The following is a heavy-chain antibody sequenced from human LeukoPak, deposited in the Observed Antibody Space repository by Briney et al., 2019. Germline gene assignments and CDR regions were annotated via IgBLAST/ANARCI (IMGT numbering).Heavy chain of an antibody. CDR1: GFTFSGFW. Sequence: PGGSLRLSCAASGFTFSGFWMSWVRQAPGKGLEWVANIKQDATEKYYIDSVKGRFTISRDNVQNSLYLQMDSLRVEDTAVYYCARDRSVGLFDYWGQGTLVTVSS. CDR3: ARDRSVGLFDY. CDR2: IKQDATEK. V-gene: IGHV3-7*01. J-gene: IGHJ4*02. D-gene: IGHD1-26*01.